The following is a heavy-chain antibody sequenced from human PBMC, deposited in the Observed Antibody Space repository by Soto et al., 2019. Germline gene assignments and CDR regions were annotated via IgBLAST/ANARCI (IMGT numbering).Heavy chain of an antibody. V-gene: IGHV3-30-3*02. J-gene: IGHJ4*02. CDR1: GFTFSTNA. CDR2: ISYEGSTT. Sequence: QVQLVESGGGVVQPGRSLRLSCAASGFTFSTNAMHWVRQAPGKGLEWVAVISYEGSTTYYADSVKGRFTISRDNSKNTLYLQMNSLRAEDRAVYYWAKQFNGWSSYFDHWGQGTLVTVSS. D-gene: IGHD6-19*01. CDR3: AKQFNGWSSYFDH.